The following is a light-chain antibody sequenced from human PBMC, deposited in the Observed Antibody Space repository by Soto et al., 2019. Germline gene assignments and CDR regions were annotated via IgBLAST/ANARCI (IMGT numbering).Light chain of an antibody. CDR2: GAS. J-gene: IGKJ1*01. CDR1: QSVSDSY. V-gene: IGKV3-20*01. CDR3: HQYGTSTQT. Sequence: EIVLTQSPGTLSLSPGERGTLSCRASQSVSDSYLAWYQQKPGQAPRLLIYGASSRATGIPDRFSGSGSGTDFTLTISRLEPEDFAVYYCHQYGTSTQTFGQGTKVDIK.